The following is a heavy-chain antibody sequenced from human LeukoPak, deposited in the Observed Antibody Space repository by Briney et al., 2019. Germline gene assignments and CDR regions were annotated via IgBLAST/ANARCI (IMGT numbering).Heavy chain of an antibody. V-gene: IGHV3-23*01. CDR3: ANTDYYYGMDV. Sequence: GGSLRLSCAVSGFTLSSYAMSWVRQAPGKGLEWISAISSSDGRTHYADSVKGRFTISRDNSKNTLYLQMNSLRAEDTAVYYCANTDYYYGMDVWGQGTTVTVSS. CDR2: ISSSDGRT. CDR1: GFTLSSYA. J-gene: IGHJ6*02.